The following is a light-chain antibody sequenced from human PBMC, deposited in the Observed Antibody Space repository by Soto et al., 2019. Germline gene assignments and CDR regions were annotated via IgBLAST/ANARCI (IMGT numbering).Light chain of an antibody. CDR1: SSNIGSNT. J-gene: IGLJ1*01. Sequence: QSVLTQPPSASGTPGQRVTISCSGSSSNIGSNTVNWYQQFPGTAPTLLIYFNNQRPSGVPDRFSGSKSDNTASLTISGLQAEDEADYYCCSYVGRNNYVFGTGTKLTVL. CDR3: CSYVGRNNYV. CDR2: FNN. V-gene: IGLV1-44*01.